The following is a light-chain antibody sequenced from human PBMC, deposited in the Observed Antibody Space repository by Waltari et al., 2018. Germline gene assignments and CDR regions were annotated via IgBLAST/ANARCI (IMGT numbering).Light chain of an antibody. CDR3: QNHERLPAT. CDR1: QSISKY. Sequence: VLTQSTGTLSLSPGERATLSCRASQSISKYLVWYQQRPGHAPRPLSYAASTRATGIPDRFSGSGFGTDFTLTISRLEPEDFAMYYCQNHERLPATFGQGTKVEIK. CDR2: AAS. J-gene: IGKJ1*01. V-gene: IGKV3-20*01.